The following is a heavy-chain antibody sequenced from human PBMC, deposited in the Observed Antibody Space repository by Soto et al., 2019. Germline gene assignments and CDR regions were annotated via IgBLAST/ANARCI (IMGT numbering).Heavy chain of an antibody. J-gene: IGHJ6*02. CDR3: ARSVSQYYYYGMDV. Sequence: PSETLSLTCTVSGCSISSSSYYWGWIRQPPGRGLEWIGSIYYSGSTYYNPSLKSRVTISVDTSKNQFSLKLSSVTAADTAVYYCARSVSQYYYYGMDVWGQGTTVTVSS. CDR2: IYYSGST. V-gene: IGHV4-39*01. CDR1: GCSISSSSYY.